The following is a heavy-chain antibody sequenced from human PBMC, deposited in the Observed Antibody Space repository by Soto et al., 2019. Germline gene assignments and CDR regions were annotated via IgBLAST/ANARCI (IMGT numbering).Heavy chain of an antibody. J-gene: IGHJ4*02. CDR1: GGSISTYY. CDR2: FYYSGST. D-gene: IGHD3-3*01. CDR3: ARGGWRHIDY. Sequence: QVQLQESGPGLAKPSETLSLTCTVSGGSISTYYWSWIRQPPGKGLEWIGYFYYSGSTNYNPSLKSRVTISVDTSKNQFSLKLSSVTAAHTAVYYCARGGWRHIDYWGQGTLVTVSS. V-gene: IGHV4-59*08.